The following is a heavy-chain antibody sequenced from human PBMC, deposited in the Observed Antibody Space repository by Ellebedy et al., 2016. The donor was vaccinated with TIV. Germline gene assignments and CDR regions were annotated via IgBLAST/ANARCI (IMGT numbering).Heavy chain of an antibody. CDR2: IWYDGINK. CDR1: GFAFSSYG. V-gene: IGHV3-33*01. Sequence: PGGSLRLSCAASGFAFSSYGMHWVRQAPGKGLEWVAVIWYDGINKYYADSVKGRFTISRDNSKNTLYLQMNSLRAEDTAVYYCARGGSTGWLQPYVDYWGQGTLVTVSS. D-gene: IGHD5-24*01. J-gene: IGHJ4*02. CDR3: ARGGSTGWLQPYVDY.